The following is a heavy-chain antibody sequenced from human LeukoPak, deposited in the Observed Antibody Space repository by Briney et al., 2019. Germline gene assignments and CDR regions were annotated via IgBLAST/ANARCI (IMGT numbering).Heavy chain of an antibody. J-gene: IGHJ5*02. CDR2: IIPIFGTA. V-gene: IGHV1-69*06. D-gene: IGHD6-6*01. CDR1: GGTFSSYA. Sequence: VASVKVSCKASGGTFSSYAISWVRQAPGQGLEWMGGIIPIFGTANYAQKFQGRVTITADKSTSTAYMELSSLRSEDTAVYYCAREYSSSSYWFDPWGQGTLVTVSS. CDR3: AREYSSSSYWFDP.